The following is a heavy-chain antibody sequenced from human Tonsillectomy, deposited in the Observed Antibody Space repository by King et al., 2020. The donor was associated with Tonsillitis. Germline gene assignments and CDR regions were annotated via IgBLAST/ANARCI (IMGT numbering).Heavy chain of an antibody. V-gene: IGHV3-53*01. CDR1: GFPVSSNY. J-gene: IGHJ1*01. Sequence: VQLVESGGGLIQPGGSLRLSCAASGFPVSSNYMSWVRQAPGKGLEWVSLLYSEGTTYYAHFVRGRFTISRDNSKNTLYLQMNSLRAEDTAVYYCARGTRPGYFQHWGQGTLVTVSS. CDR2: LYSEGTT. CDR3: ARGTRPGYFQH.